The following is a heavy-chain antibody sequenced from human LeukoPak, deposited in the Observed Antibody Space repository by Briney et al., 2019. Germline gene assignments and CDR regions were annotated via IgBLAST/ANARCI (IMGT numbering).Heavy chain of an antibody. CDR2: VIHDGGT. D-gene: IGHD6-13*01. J-gene: IGHJ4*02. CDR1: GGSLSDYI. CDR3: ARTPYSSFDY. V-gene: IGHV4-34*12. Sequence: PSETLSLTCAVYGGSLSDYIWSWIRQPPTKGLEWIGEVIHDGGTKYNPSLKSRVTISVDTSKNQFSLKLSSVTAADTAVYYCARTPYSSFDYWGQGTLVTVSS.